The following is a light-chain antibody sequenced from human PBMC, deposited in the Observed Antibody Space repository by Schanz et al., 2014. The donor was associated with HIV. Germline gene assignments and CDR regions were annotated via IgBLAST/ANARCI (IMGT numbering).Light chain of an antibody. Sequence: DIPMTQSPPTLSASIGDRVTITCRASQTITDSLAWYQQKPGKAPKLLIYKASNLESGVPSRFIGRGSGTEFTLPTPRLQPDDFXIYYCQQYSDYPLTFGPGSTVDV. V-gene: IGKV1-5*03. CDR3: QQYSDYPLT. J-gene: IGKJ3*01. CDR1: QTITDS. CDR2: KAS.